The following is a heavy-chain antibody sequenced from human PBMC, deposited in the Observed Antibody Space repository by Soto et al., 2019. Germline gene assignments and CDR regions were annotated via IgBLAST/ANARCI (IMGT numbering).Heavy chain of an antibody. J-gene: IGHJ4*02. D-gene: IGHD4-17*01. CDR1: GGSFSGYY. V-gene: IGHV4-34*01. CDR2: INRSGST. Sequence: QMQLQQWGAGLLKPSETLSLTCAVYGGSFSGYYYYWIRQPPGKGLEWIGEINRSGSTNYNPSLKSRVTLSGDQSKDQFSLALNSVTAADTAIYYCARGGLTTVPPLTWGQGTLVTVSS. CDR3: ARGGLTTVPPLT.